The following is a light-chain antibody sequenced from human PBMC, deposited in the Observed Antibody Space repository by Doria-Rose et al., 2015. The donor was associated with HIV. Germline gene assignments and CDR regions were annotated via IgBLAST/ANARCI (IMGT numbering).Light chain of an antibody. CDR2: GNT. J-gene: IGLJ1*01. V-gene: IGLV1-40*01. CDR1: SSNIGAGFD. Sequence: QTVVTQAPSVSGAPGQRVAISCTGSSSNIGAGFDVNWYQQFPGTAPKLLIHGNTNRPSGFPDRFSGSKSGTSASLAISGLRAEDETDYYCQSYDSRLSVYVFGTGTKVTVL. CDR3: QSYDSRLSVYV.